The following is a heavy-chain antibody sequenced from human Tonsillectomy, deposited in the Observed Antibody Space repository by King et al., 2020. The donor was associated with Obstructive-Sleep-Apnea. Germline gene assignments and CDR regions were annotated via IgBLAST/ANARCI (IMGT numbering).Heavy chain of an antibody. D-gene: IGHD6-13*01. CDR2: ISYDGSNK. Sequence: VQLVQSGGGVVQPGRSLRLSCAASGFSFSSHAMHWVRQAPGKGLEWVALISYDGSNKCYADSVKGRFTISRDNSKSTLYLQMNSLRAEDTAVYYCARDGDLYRIAAAGTGGADSWGQGTLVTVSS. CDR3: ARDGDLYRIAAAGTGGADS. J-gene: IGHJ4*02. CDR1: GFSFSSHA. V-gene: IGHV3-30*04.